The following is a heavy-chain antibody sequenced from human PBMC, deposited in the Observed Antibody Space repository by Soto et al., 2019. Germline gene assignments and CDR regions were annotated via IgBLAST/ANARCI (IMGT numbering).Heavy chain of an antibody. Sequence: PSETLSLTCNVSGGSISSGGYYWSWIRQHPGKGLEWIGYIYYSGSTYYNPSLKSRVTISVDTSKNQFSLKLSSVTAADTAVYYCAGVSRGVAVAGQFDYWGQGTLVTVSS. CDR2: IYYSGST. CDR3: AGVSRGVAVAGQFDY. V-gene: IGHV4-31*03. J-gene: IGHJ4*02. CDR1: GGSISSGGYY. D-gene: IGHD6-19*01.